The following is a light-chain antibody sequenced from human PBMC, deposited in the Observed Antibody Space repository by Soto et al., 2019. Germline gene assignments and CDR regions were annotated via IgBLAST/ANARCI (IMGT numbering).Light chain of an antibody. J-gene: IGLJ1*01. CDR1: SSDVGNSNL. CDR2: EAS. CDR3: SSFAAGDTYV. Sequence: QSALTQPASVSGSPGQSIAISCTGTSSDVGNSNLVSWYQQHPGQAPELIIYEASKRPSGVPDRFSGTKSDNTASLTISGLQAEDEADYYCSSFAAGDTYVFGTGTKVTVL. V-gene: IGLV2-23*01.